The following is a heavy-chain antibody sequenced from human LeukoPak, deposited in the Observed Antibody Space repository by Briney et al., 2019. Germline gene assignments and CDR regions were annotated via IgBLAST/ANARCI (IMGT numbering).Heavy chain of an antibody. Sequence: PSETLSLTCTVSGGSISSYYWSWIRQPPGKGLEWIGYIYTSGSTNYNPSLKSRVTISVDTSKHQFSLKLSSVTAADTAVYYCARLAPSGHSYGYDYWGQGTLVTVSS. CDR3: ARLAPSGHSYGYDY. J-gene: IGHJ4*02. D-gene: IGHD5-18*01. CDR2: IYTSGST. V-gene: IGHV4-4*09. CDR1: GGSISSYY.